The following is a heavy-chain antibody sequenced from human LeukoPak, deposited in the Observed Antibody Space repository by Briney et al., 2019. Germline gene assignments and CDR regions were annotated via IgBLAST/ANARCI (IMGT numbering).Heavy chain of an antibody. V-gene: IGHV3-48*03. CDR3: ARALYCNSGSCSSGYYYGMDV. CDR1: XSXXE. CDR2: XXXXXXXI. D-gene: IGHD2-15*01. Sequence: XSXXEMNXGRXXAXXGLDWVXXXXXXXXXIYYADSVKGPFTISSDNAKNSLFLQMNSLRAEDTAVYYCARALYCNSGSCSSGYYYGMDVWGQGTTVTVSS. J-gene: IGHJ6*02.